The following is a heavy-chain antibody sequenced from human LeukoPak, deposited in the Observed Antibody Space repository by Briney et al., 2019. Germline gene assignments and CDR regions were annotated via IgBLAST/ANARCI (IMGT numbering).Heavy chain of an antibody. J-gene: IGHJ5*02. CDR2: INHSGST. D-gene: IGHD5-12*01. V-gene: IGHV4-34*01. CDR1: GGSFSGYY. CDR3: ARTSEGGYTLREYNWFDP. Sequence: SETLSLTCAVYGGSFSGYYWSWIRQHPGKGLEWIGEINHSGSTNYNPSLKSRVTISVDTSKNQFSLKLSSVTAADTAVYYCARTSEGGYTLREYNWFDPWGQGTLVTVSS.